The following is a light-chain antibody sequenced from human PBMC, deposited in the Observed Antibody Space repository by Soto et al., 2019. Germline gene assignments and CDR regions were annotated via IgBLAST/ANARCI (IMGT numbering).Light chain of an antibody. CDR2: GAS. V-gene: IGKV3-15*01. CDR3: QQYNNWPPVT. Sequence: IVMTQSPATLSVSPGERATLSCRASQSVSINLAWYQQKPGQAPRLLIYGASTRATGIPARFSGSGSVTECTLTINSLPSEDFAVYYCQQYNNWPPVTFGGGTKVEIK. CDR1: QSVSIN. J-gene: IGKJ4*01.